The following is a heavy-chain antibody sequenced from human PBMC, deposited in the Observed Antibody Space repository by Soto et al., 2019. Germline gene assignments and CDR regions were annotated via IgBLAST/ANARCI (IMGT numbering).Heavy chain of an antibody. CDR1: GFTFSSFA. CDR3: AKTRGAMIYAISVYGMDV. J-gene: IGHJ6*02. Sequence: EVQLLESGGGLVQPGGSLRLSCAASGFTFSSFALNWVRQAPGKGLEWVSIISGSVDSIFYADSVKGRFTISRDNSKNMLYLQINSLRAEDTALYYCAKTRGAMIYAISVYGMDVWGQGTTVTVSS. V-gene: IGHV3-23*01. CDR2: ISGSVDSI. D-gene: IGHD2-8*01.